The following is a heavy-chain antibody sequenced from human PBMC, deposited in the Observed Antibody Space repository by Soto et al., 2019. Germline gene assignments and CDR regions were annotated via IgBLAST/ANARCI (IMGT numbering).Heavy chain of an antibody. V-gene: IGHV4-4*02. J-gene: IGHJ4*02. D-gene: IGHD3-22*01. Sequence: PSETLSLTCAFSCGSIISSNRWSWVRQPPGKGLEWIGEIYHSGSTNYNPSLKSRVTISVDKSKNQFSLKLSSVTAADTAVYYCARGADSSGYYASLDYWGQGTLVTVSS. CDR1: CGSIISSNR. CDR2: IYHSGST. CDR3: ARGADSSGYYASLDY.